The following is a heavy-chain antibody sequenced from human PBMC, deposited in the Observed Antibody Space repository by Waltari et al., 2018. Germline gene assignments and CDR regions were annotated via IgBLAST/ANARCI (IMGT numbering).Heavy chain of an antibody. CDR3: ARTGARWLQFAAFDI. D-gene: IGHD5-12*01. Sequence: EVLLVESGGGLVQTGGSLRLSCAASRFTFSNYWMNWVRQAPGKGLEWVANINQDGSEEYYLDSVKGRFTISRDNAKNSLYLEMKTLRAEDTAIYYCARTGARWLQFAAFDIWGQGTMVTVSS. V-gene: IGHV3-7*01. CDR2: INQDGSEE. J-gene: IGHJ3*02. CDR1: RFTFSNYW.